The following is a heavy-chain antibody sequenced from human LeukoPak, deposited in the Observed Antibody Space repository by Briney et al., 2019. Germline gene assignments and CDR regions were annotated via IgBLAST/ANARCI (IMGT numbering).Heavy chain of an antibody. CDR1: GGSFSGYY. Sequence: SETLSLTCAVYGGSFSGYYWSWIRQPPGKGLEWIGEINHSGSTNYNPSLKSRVTISVDTSKNQFSLKLSSVTAADTAVYYCARGIGVAVADYYYYGMDVWGQGTTVTVPS. D-gene: IGHD6-19*01. CDR3: ARGIGVAVADYYYYGMDV. V-gene: IGHV4-34*01. CDR2: INHSGST. J-gene: IGHJ6*02.